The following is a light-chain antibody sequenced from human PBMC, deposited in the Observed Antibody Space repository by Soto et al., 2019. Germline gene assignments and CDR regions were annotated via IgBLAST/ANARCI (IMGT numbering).Light chain of an antibody. CDR2: GAS. Sequence: IVLPQSPGTLSLSPGERVTLSCRASQSVTTRLAWYQHKPGQAPTLIMSGASNRASGVPVRFSGSGSGTDFTLTITRLEPEDVALYYCQQYGGSPITLGLGTRLEIK. J-gene: IGKJ5*01. V-gene: IGKV3-20*01. CDR1: QSVTTR. CDR3: QQYGGSPIT.